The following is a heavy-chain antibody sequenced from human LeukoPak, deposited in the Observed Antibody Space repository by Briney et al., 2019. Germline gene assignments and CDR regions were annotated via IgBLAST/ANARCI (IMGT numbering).Heavy chain of an antibody. Sequence: PGGSLRLSCAASGFTFSSYAMSWVRQAPGKGLEWVSGISGSGGSTYYADSVKGRFTISRDNSKNTLYLQMNSLRAEDTAVYYCAKDRPVGYSSPLWAFNWFDPWGQGTLVTVSS. CDR2: ISGSGGST. V-gene: IGHV3-23*01. CDR3: AKDRPVGYSSPLWAFNWFDP. CDR1: GFTFSSYA. D-gene: IGHD6-13*01. J-gene: IGHJ5*02.